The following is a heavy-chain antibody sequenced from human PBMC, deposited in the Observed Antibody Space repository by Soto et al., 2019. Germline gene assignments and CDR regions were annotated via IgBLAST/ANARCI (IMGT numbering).Heavy chain of an antibody. D-gene: IGHD3-22*01. CDR3: ARALYYYDSSGYVHYYYGKDV. J-gene: IGHJ6*02. CDR1: GGTFSSYA. CDR2: IIPIFGTA. Sequence: SVKVSCKASGGTFSSYAISWVRQAPGQGLEWMGGIIPIFGTANYAQKFQGRVTITADESTSTAYMELSSLRSEDTAVYYCARALYYYDSSGYVHYYYGKDVWGQRTTVTVSS. V-gene: IGHV1-69*13.